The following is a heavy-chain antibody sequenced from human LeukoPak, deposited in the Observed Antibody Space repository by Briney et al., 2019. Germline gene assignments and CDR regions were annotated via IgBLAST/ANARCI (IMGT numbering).Heavy chain of an antibody. Sequence: GASVKVSCKASGYTFTDYYMHWVRQAPGQGLQWMGRINPKTGGTNYAQKFQGRVTMTGDTSISTAYMELSRLGSDDTAVYYCARRVQTNGVFDYWGQGTLVTVSS. CDR3: ARRVQTNGVFDY. CDR2: INPKTGGT. J-gene: IGHJ4*02. V-gene: IGHV1-2*06. D-gene: IGHD2-8*01. CDR1: GYTFTDYY.